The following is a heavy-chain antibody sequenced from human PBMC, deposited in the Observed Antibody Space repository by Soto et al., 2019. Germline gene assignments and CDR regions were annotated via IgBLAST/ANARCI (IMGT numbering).Heavy chain of an antibody. D-gene: IGHD6-13*01. V-gene: IGHV1-18*01. Sequence: GASVKVSCKASGYTFTNYGISWVRQAPGQGLEWMGWINTYNGNINYAQKLQGRVTMTTDTSTSTAYMELMSLRSDDTFVYYCASFSIAATDPYGMDVWGQGTTVTVSS. J-gene: IGHJ6*02. CDR3: ASFSIAATDPYGMDV. CDR2: INTYNGNI. CDR1: GYTFTNYG.